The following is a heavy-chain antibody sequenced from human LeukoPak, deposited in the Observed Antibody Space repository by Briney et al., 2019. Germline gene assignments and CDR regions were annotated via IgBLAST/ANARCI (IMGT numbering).Heavy chain of an antibody. CDR1: GYTFTSYY. V-gene: IGHV1-46*01. CDR3: ARLAAAGTGLNY. CDR2: INPSGGST. J-gene: IGHJ4*02. D-gene: IGHD6-13*01. Sequence: ASEKVSCKASGYTFTSYYMHWVRQAPGQGLEWMGIINPSGGSTSYAQKFQGRVTMTRDTSTSTVYMELSSLRSEDTAVYYCARLAAAGTGLNYWGQGTLVTVSS.